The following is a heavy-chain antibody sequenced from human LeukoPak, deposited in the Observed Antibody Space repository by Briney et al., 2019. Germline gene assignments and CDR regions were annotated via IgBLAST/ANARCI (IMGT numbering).Heavy chain of an antibody. Sequence: SETLSLTCTVSGGSISSATYYWNWIRQPAGKGLEWIGRIYTSGSTNYNPSLKSRVTISVDTSKNQFSLKLSSVTAADTAVYYCARVGNSYGKAFDYWGQGTLVTVSS. CDR2: IYTSGST. J-gene: IGHJ4*02. D-gene: IGHD5-18*01. CDR1: GGSISSATYY. V-gene: IGHV4-61*02. CDR3: ARVGNSYGKAFDY.